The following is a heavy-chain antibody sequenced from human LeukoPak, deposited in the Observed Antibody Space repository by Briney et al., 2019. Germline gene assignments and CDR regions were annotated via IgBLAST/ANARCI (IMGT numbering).Heavy chain of an antibody. CDR3: AREYFDWLLQVGYYYYMDV. Sequence: SETLSLTCAVYGGSFSGYYWSWIRQPPGKGLEWIGEINHSGSTNYNPSLKSRVTISVDTSKNQFSLKLSSVTAADTAVYYCAREYFDWLLQVGYYYYMDVWDKGTTVTVSS. D-gene: IGHD3-9*01. CDR2: INHSGST. J-gene: IGHJ6*03. CDR1: GGSFSGYY. V-gene: IGHV4-34*01.